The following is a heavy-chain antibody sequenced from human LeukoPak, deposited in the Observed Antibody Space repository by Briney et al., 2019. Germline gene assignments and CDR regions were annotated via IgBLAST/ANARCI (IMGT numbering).Heavy chain of an antibody. Sequence: ASVKVSFKASGYTFTGYYMHWVRQAPGQGLEWMGWINPNSGGTNYAQKFQGRVTMTRDTSISTAYMELSRLRSDDTAVYYCARDAHFIVATTNAFDIWGQGTMVTVSS. CDR2: INPNSGGT. J-gene: IGHJ3*02. CDR3: ARDAHFIVATTNAFDI. CDR1: GYTFTGYY. D-gene: IGHD5-12*01. V-gene: IGHV1-2*02.